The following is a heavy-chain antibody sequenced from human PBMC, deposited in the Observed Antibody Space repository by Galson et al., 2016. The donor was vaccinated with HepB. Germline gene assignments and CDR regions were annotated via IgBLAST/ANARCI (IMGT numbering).Heavy chain of an antibody. J-gene: IGHJ4*02. V-gene: IGHV3-48*04. CDR1: GFTFSSYS. CDR2: IGSSSATI. Sequence: SLRLSCAASGFTFSSYSMNWVRQAPGKGLEWISYIGSSSATIFYADSLRGRFSISRDNAKNSLFLQMSSLRAEDTAMYYCARDYFCVGASCRGERGRFDYWGQGALVTVSS. D-gene: IGHD2-21*01. CDR3: ARDYFCVGASCRGERGRFDY.